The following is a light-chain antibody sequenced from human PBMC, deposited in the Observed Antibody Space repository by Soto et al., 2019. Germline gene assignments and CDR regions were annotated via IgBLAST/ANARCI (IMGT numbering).Light chain of an antibody. J-gene: IGLJ3*02. Sequence: QAVVTQPPSVSEAPRQRVTISCSGSSSNLGNNAVNWYHQLPGKAPKLLIYYDDLLPSGVSDRFSGSKSGTSASLAISGLQSEDEADYYCAAWDDSLNGWVFGGGTKLTVL. CDR3: AAWDDSLNGWV. CDR2: YDD. V-gene: IGLV1-36*01. CDR1: SSNLGNNA.